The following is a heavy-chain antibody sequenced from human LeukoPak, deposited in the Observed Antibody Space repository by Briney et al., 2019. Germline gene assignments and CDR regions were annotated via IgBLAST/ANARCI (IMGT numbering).Heavy chain of an antibody. CDR1: GFTFDDYA. Sequence: GGSQRLSCAASGFTFDDYAMHWVRQAPGKGMEWVSGISWNSGSIGYADSVKGRFTISRDNAKNSLYLQMNSLRAEGTALYYCAKARYSSSWYHSDESAFDIWGQGTMVTVSS. CDR3: AKARYSSSWYHSDESAFDI. D-gene: IGHD6-13*01. V-gene: IGHV3-9*01. CDR2: ISWNSGSI. J-gene: IGHJ3*02.